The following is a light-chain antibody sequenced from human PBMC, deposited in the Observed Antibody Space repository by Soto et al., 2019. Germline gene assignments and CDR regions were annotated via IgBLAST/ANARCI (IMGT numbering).Light chain of an antibody. CDR1: KLGDKY. Sequence: SYELTQPPSVSVSPGQTASITCSGDKLGDKYACWYQQKPGQSPVLVIYQDSKRPSGIPERFSGSNSGNTATLTISGTQAMDEADYYCQAWDSSTAVFGGWTNLTVL. CDR3: QAWDSSTAV. V-gene: IGLV3-1*01. CDR2: QDS. J-gene: IGLJ2*01.